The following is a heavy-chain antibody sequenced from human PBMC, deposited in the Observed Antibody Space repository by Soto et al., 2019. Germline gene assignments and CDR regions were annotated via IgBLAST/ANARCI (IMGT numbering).Heavy chain of an antibody. CDR1: GGTFSSYA. D-gene: IGHD3-3*01. J-gene: IGHJ5*02. V-gene: IGHV1-69*13. CDR2: IIPIFGTA. CDR3: ARSSGGNFGIIIEGSNWFDP. Sequence: SVKVSCKASGGTFSSYAISWVRQAPGQGLEWMGGIIPIFGTANYAQKFQGRVTITADESTSTAYMELSSLRSDDTAIYYCARSSGGNFGIIIEGSNWFDPWGQGTLVTVSS.